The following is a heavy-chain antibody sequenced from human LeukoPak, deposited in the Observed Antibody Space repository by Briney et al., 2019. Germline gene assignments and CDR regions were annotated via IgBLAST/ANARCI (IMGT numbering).Heavy chain of an antibody. CDR3: AREERYCGGDWYS. V-gene: IGHV1-69*01. CDR1: GGTFSSYA. Sequence: SVKVSCKASGGTFSSYAISWVRRAPGQGLEWMGGIIPIFGTANYAQKFQGRVTITADESTSTAYMELSSLRSEDTAVYYCAREERYCGGDWYSWGQGTLVTVSS. J-gene: IGHJ5*02. D-gene: IGHD2-21*02. CDR2: IIPIFGTA.